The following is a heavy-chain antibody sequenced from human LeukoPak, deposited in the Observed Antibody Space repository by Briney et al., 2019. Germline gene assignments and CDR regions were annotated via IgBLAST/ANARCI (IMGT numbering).Heavy chain of an antibody. V-gene: IGHV3-33*08. Sequence: GGSLRLSCAASGFTFSSYGMHWVRQAPGKGLEWVAVIWYDGSNKYYADSVKGRFTISRDNSKNTLYLQMNSLRAEDTAVYYCARDYGGVGDYFDYWGQGTLVTVSS. J-gene: IGHJ4*02. CDR1: GFTFSSYG. D-gene: IGHD3-3*01. CDR3: ARDYGGVGDYFDY. CDR2: IWYDGSNK.